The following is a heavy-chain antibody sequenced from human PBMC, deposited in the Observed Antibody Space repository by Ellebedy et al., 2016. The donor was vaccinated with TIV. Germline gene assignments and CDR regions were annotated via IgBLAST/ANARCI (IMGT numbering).Heavy chain of an antibody. Sequence: GESLKISXAASGFTFSSYSMNWVRQAPGKGLEWVSYISSSSSTIYYADSVKGRFTISRDNAKNSLYLQMNSLRDEDTAVYYCASNSYDILTGYWSHFDYWGQGTLVTVSS. D-gene: IGHD3-9*01. CDR3: ASNSYDILTGYWSHFDY. V-gene: IGHV3-48*02. CDR2: ISSSSSTI. J-gene: IGHJ4*02. CDR1: GFTFSSYS.